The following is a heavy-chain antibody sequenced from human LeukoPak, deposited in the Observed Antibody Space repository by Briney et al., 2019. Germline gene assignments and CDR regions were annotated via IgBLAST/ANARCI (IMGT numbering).Heavy chain of an antibody. CDR2: ISAYNGNT. V-gene: IGHV1-18*04. CDR1: GYTFTSYY. Sequence: ASVKVSCKASGYTFTSYYMHWVRQAPGQGLEWMGWISAYNGNTNYAQKLQGRVTMTTDTSTSTAYMELRSLRPDDTAVYYCARDLDDIVVVPAAYGMDVWGQGTTVTVSS. CDR3: ARDLDDIVVVPAAYGMDV. J-gene: IGHJ6*02. D-gene: IGHD2-2*01.